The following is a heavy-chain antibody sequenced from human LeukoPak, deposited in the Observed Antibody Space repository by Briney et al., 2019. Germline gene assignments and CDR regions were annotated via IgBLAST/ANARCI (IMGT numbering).Heavy chain of an antibody. V-gene: IGHV3-21*01. Sequence: GGSLRLSCAASGFTFSSYSMNWVRQAPGKGLEWVSSISSSSSYIYYADSVKGRFTISGDNAKNSLYLQMNSLRAEDTAVYYCARLLTGRIDYWGQGTLVTVSS. J-gene: IGHJ4*02. CDR3: ARLLTGRIDY. D-gene: IGHD1-20*01. CDR2: ISSSSSYI. CDR1: GFTFSSYS.